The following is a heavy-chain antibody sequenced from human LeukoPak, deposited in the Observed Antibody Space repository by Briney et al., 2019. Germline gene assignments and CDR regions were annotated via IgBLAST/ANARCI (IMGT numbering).Heavy chain of an antibody. Sequence: GGSLRLSCAASGFTFSRHSMSWVRLAPGKGLEWVSAIGGSDGTTYYVDSVRGRFTISRDNSKDTLYLQMNSLRAEDTAVYYCAKRDSSGSYPYYFDSWGQGTLATVSS. CDR2: IGGSDGTT. D-gene: IGHD3-22*01. J-gene: IGHJ4*02. CDR3: AKRDSSGSYPYYFDS. V-gene: IGHV3-23*01. CDR1: GFTFSRHS.